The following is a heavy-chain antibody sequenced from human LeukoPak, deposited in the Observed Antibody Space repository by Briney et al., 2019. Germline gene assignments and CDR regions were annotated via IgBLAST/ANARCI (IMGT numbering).Heavy chain of an antibody. CDR1: GGSISSYY. J-gene: IGHJ6*03. V-gene: IGHV4-59*12. CDR2: IYYSGST. D-gene: IGHD3-10*01. Sequence: SETLSLTCSVSGGSISSYYWSWIRQPPGKGLEWIGYIYYSGSTNYNPSLKSRVTISVDTSKNQFSLKLSSVTAADTAVYYCARGKMVRGVITLRARYYYMDVWGKGATVTISS. CDR3: ARGKMVRGVITLRARYYYMDV.